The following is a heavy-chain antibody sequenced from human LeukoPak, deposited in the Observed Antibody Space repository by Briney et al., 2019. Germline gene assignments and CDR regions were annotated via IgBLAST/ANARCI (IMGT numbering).Heavy chain of an antibody. CDR2: ISYDVVNT. CDR1: GFTFSSYD. J-gene: IGHJ5*02. D-gene: IGHD3-10*01. Sequence: GGSLRLSCAASGFTFSSYDMHWVRQAPGKGLEWVAVISYDVVNTFYADSVKGRFTISRDNSKNTLYLQMNSLRAEDTAVYYCARVGDAEYYGSGNPFRWFDPWGQGTLVTVSS. CDR3: ARVGDAEYYGSGNPFRWFDP. V-gene: IGHV3-30*03.